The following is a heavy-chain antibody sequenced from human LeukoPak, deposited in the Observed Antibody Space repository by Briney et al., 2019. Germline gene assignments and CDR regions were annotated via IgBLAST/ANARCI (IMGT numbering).Heavy chain of an antibody. J-gene: IGHJ4*02. D-gene: IGHD1-26*01. CDR1: GFTFSSYA. V-gene: IGHV3-30-3*01. CDR3: ARIDLRWSDGY. Sequence: GGSLRLSCAASGFTFSSYAMHWVRQAPGKGLEWVAVISYDGSNKYYADSVKGRFTVSRDNSKNTLYLQMNSLRAEDTAVYYCARIDLRWSDGYWGQGTLVTVSS. CDR2: ISYDGSNK.